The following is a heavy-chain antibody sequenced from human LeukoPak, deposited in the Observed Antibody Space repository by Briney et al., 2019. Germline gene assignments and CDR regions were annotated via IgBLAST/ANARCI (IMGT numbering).Heavy chain of an antibody. J-gene: IGHJ2*01. D-gene: IGHD7-27*01. V-gene: IGHV3-64*04. CDR1: GFTFSSYA. Sequence: PGGSLRLSCSASGFTFSSYAMHWVRQAPGKGLEYVSAISGSGGSTYYADSVKGRFTISRDNSKNTLYLQMNSLRADDRALYYCAKGTGGYWYFDLWGRGTLVTVSS. CDR3: AKGTGGYWYFDL. CDR2: ISGSGGST.